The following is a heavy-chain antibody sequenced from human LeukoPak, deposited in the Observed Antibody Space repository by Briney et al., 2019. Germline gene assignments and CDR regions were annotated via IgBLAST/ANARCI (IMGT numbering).Heavy chain of an antibody. D-gene: IGHD2-2*01. J-gene: IGHJ5*02. CDR2: IYYSGST. Sequence: SSETLSLTCTVSGGSISSSSYYWGWIRQPPGKGLEWIGSIYYSGSTYYNPSLKSRVTISVDTSKNQFSLKLGSVTAADTAVYYCASHIPGGSCLFDPWGQGTLVTVSS. CDR3: ASHIPGGSCLFDP. CDR1: GGSISSSSYY. V-gene: IGHV4-39*01.